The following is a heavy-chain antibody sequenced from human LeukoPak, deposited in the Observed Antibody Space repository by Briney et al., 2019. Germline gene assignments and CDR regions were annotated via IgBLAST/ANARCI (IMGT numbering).Heavy chain of an antibody. CDR2: IRRDGGEK. CDR3: ARDGTAAGLYFDL. CDR1: GFTFSSYW. J-gene: IGHJ4*01. V-gene: IGHV3-7*01. D-gene: IGHD6-13*01. Sequence: PGGSLRLSCAVSGFTFSSYWMNWVRQAPGKGLEWVASIRRDGGEKSYVDSVKGRFIISRDNTKNSLYLQINSLRAEDTAMYYCARDGTAAGLYFDLWGQGTLVTVSS.